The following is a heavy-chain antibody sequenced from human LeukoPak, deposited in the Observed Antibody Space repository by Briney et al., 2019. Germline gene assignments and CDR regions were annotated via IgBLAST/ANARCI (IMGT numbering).Heavy chain of an antibody. Sequence: GGSLRLSCAASGFTFSSYAMSWVRQAPGKGLEWVSAISGSGGSTYYADSVKGRFTISRDNSKNTLYLQMNSLRAEDTAVYYCAKDYYDSSGYSDAYDYWDQGTLVTVSS. D-gene: IGHD3-22*01. V-gene: IGHV3-23*01. CDR3: AKDYYDSSGYSDAYDY. J-gene: IGHJ4*02. CDR1: GFTFSSYA. CDR2: ISGSGGST.